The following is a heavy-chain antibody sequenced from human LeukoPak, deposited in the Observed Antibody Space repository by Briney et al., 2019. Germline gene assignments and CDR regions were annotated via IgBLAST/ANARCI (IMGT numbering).Heavy chain of an antibody. V-gene: IGHV1-46*01. CDR1: GYTFTSYY. D-gene: IGHD6-19*01. J-gene: IGHJ4*02. CDR3: AREGSVAGSSSPIGYYFDY. CDR2: INPSGGAT. Sequence: GASVKVSCKASGYTFTSYYMHWVRQAPGQGLEWMGIINPSGGATSYAQKFQGRVTMTRDTSTSTVYMELSSLRSEDTAVYYCAREGSVAGSSSPIGYYFDYWGQGALVTVSS.